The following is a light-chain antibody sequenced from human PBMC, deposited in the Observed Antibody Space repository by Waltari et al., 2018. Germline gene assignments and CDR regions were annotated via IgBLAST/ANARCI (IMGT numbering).Light chain of an antibody. Sequence: QSALTQPASVSGYPGQSITISCTGTSSDVGAYNYVSWYQQHPGKVPKLIIYDVSHRPSGVSFRFSGSKSDNTASLTISGLQAEDEADYYCISYTTSDTMIFGGGTKLTVL. V-gene: IGLV2-14*03. CDR2: DVS. CDR1: SSDVGAYNY. J-gene: IGLJ2*01. CDR3: ISYTTSDTMI.